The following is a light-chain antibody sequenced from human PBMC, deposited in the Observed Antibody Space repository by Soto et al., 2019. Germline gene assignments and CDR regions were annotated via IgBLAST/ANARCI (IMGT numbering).Light chain of an antibody. J-gene: IGLJ3*02. Sequence: QSVLTQPPSVSGAPGQRVTISCTGSTSNIGTGYDVHWYQQLPGTAPKLLIYGNSKRPSGVPDRISGSKSGSSASLAISGLRSEDEADYHCAAWDDSLNGPVFGGGTKLTVL. CDR2: GNS. CDR3: AAWDDSLNGPV. CDR1: TSNIGTGYD. V-gene: IGLV1-40*01.